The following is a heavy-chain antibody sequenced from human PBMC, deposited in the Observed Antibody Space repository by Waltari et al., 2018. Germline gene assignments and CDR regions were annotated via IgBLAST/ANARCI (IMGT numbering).Heavy chain of an antibody. Sequence: QVQLQESGPGLVKPSGTLSLTCAVSGGSISSGYYWGWIRQPPGKGLEWIGSIYHSGSTYYNPSLKSRVTISVDTSKNQFSLKLSSVTAADTAVYYCARHNTFDYGDYGSLGYWGQGTLVTVSS. CDR3: ARHNTFDYGDYGSLGY. CDR1: GGSISSGYY. CDR2: IYHSGST. J-gene: IGHJ4*02. V-gene: IGHV4-38-2*01. D-gene: IGHD4-17*01.